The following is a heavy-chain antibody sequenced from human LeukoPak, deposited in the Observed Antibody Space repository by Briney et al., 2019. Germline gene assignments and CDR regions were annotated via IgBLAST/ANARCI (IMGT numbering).Heavy chain of an antibody. J-gene: IGHJ5*02. CDR3: VRAHHPGGWFDP. CDR1: GFTFSSYS. D-gene: IGHD3-10*01. CDR2: ITRSNYI. Sequence: GGSLRLSCAASGFTFSSYSMNWVRQAPGKGLEWVSSITRSNYIYYADSVKGRFTISRDNAKNSLYLQMNSLRAEDTAVHYCVRAHHPGGWFDPWGQGTLVTVSS. V-gene: IGHV3-21*06.